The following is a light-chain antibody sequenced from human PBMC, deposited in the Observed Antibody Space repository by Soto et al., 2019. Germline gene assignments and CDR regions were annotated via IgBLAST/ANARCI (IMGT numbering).Light chain of an antibody. CDR2: GAS. Sequence: PEDRATLSCRASPSVSNNLAWYQQRPGQAPRLLIYGASTRATGIPARFSGSGSGTEFTLTISFLQAEDCAGYSCEQYTFLLNTFGDGAMVDVK. V-gene: IGKV3-15*01. J-gene: IGKJ4*02. CDR3: EQYTFLLNT. CDR1: PSVSNN.